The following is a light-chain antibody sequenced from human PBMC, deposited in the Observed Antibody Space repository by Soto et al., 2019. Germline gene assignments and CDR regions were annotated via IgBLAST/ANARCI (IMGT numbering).Light chain of an antibody. V-gene: IGKV1-8*01. J-gene: IGKJ3*01. CDR3: HRYYSHPFT. CDR2: AAS. CDR1: QGISSY. Sequence: AIRMTQSPSSFSASTGDRVTITCRASQGISSYLAGYQQKPGKAPKLLIYAASTLQIGVPSRFSGSGSGTDFPLTISRLQSEEFATYYSHRYYSHPFTFGPGTKVDI.